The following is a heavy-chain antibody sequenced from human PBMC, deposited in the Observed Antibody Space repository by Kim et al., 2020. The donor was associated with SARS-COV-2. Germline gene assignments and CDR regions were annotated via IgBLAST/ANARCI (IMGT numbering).Heavy chain of an antibody. J-gene: IGHJ4*02. V-gene: IGHV1-18*01. CDR3: ARVPEAPYYYGSGSFRTFDY. CDR2: ISAYNGNT. Sequence: ASVKVSCKASGYTFTSYGISWVRQAPGQGLEWMGWISAYNGNTNYAQKLQGRVTMTTDTSTSTAYMELRSLRSDDTAVYYCARVPEAPYYYGSGSFRTFDYWGQGTLVTVSS. CDR1: GYTFTSYG. D-gene: IGHD3-10*01.